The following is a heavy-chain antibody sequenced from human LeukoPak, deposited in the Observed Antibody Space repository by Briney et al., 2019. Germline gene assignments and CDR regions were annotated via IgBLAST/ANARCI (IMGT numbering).Heavy chain of an antibody. CDR3: ARGRTYNLH. CDR1: GGSISSSSYY. Sequence: SETLSLTCTVSGGSISSSSYYWGWIRQPPGKGLEWIGSIYYSGSTYYNPSLKSRVTISVDTSKNQFSLKLSSVTAADTAVYYCARGRTYNLHWGQGTLVTVSS. D-gene: IGHD1-1*01. J-gene: IGHJ1*01. CDR2: IYYSGST. V-gene: IGHV4-39*07.